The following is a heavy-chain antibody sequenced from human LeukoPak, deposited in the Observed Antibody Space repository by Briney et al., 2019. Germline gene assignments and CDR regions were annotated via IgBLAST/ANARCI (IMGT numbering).Heavy chain of an antibody. CDR3: AKGGDGNYYYYYGMDV. J-gene: IGHJ6*02. V-gene: IGHV3-23*01. CDR1: GFTFSSYA. D-gene: IGHD3-10*01. Sequence: GGSLRLSCAASGFTFSSYAMSWVRQAPGKGLEWVSAISGSGGSTYYADSVKGRFTISRDNSKNTLYLQMNSLRAEDTAVYYCAKGGDGNYYYYYGMDVWGQGTTVTVSS. CDR2: ISGSGGST.